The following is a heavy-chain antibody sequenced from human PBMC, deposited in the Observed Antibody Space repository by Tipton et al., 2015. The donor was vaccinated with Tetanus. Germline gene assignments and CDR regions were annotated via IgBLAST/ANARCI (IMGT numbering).Heavy chain of an antibody. V-gene: IGHV3-33*08. J-gene: IGHJ4*02. CDR3: ARDQMDTFDY. CDR1: GFTFSSYS. Sequence: SLRLSCAASGFTFSSYSMNWVRQAPGKGLEWVAVIWYDGSNKYYAGSVKGRFTISRDNSKNTLYLQMNSLRAEDTAVYYCARDQMDTFDYWGQGTLVTVSS. CDR2: IWYDGSNK. D-gene: IGHD2-8*01.